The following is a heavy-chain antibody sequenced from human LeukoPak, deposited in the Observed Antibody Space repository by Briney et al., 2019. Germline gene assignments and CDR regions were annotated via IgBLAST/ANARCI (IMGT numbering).Heavy chain of an antibody. CDR3: ARAARPKLRFLDFDY. CDR2: LSSTGGTR. J-gene: IGHJ4*02. V-gene: IGHV3-48*01. CDR1: GFTFSSYD. D-gene: IGHD3-3*01. Sequence: AGGSLRLSCVASGFTFSSYDMSWVRQAPGKGLEWVSYLSSTGGTRYYAKSVQGRFTISRDDGKNSLYLQISSLRAEDTAVYHCARAARPKLRFLDFDYWGQGTLLTVSS.